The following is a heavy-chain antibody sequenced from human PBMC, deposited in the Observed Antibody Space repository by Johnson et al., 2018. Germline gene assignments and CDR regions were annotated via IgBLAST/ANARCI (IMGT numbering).Heavy chain of an antibody. V-gene: IGHV3-30*18. CDR3: AKDRGYCGGDCYSYFQH. CDR1: GFTFSSYG. D-gene: IGHD2-21*02. Sequence: QVQLVESGGGVVQPGRSLRLSCAASGFTFSSYGMHWVRQAPGKGLEWVAVISYDGSNKYYADSVKGRFTISRDNSKNTLYLQMNSRRAEDTAVYYCAKDRGYCGGDCYSYFQHWGQGTLVTVSS. CDR2: ISYDGSNK. J-gene: IGHJ1*01.